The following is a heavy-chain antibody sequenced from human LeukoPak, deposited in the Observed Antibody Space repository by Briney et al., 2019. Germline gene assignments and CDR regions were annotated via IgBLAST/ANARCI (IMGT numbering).Heavy chain of an antibody. V-gene: IGHV3-43*01. CDR1: GFSFDDHT. D-gene: IGHD3-10*01. CDR2: ITWDGGTT. CDR3: AKDHGSGSYYKY. Sequence: GGSLRLSCAASGFSFDDHTMNWVRQAPGKGLEWVSLITWDGGTTYNADSVKGRFTISRDNSKNTLYLQMNSLRAEDTALYYCAKDHGSGSYYKYWGQGTLVTVSS. J-gene: IGHJ4*02.